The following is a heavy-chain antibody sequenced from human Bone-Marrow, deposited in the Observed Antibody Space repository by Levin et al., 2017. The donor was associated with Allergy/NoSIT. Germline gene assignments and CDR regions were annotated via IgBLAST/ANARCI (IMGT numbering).Heavy chain of an antibody. CDR2: ISSSSSTI. CDR1: GFTFSSYG. D-gene: IGHD1-1*01. J-gene: IGHJ6*02. CDR3: ARERNDGTAGYDYGMDV. V-gene: IGHV3-48*01. Sequence: PGGSLRLSCAASGFTFSSYGMNWVRQAPGKGLEWVSYISSSSSTIYYADSVKGRFTISRDNAKNSLYLQMNSLRAEDTAVYYCARERNDGTAGYDYGMDVWGQGTTVTVSS.